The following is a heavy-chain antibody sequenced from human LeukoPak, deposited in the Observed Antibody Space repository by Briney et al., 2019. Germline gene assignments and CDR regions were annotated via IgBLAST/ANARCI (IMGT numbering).Heavy chain of an antibody. J-gene: IGHJ4*02. CDR1: GYTLTELS. D-gene: IGHD5-12*01. CDR3: ATRPGYSGYDSVDY. Sequence: GASVKASCKVSGYTLTELSMHWVRQAPGKGLEWMGGFDPEDGETIYAQKFQGRVTMTEDTSTDTAYMELSSLRSEDTAVYYCATRPGYSGYDSVDYWGQGTLVTVSS. V-gene: IGHV1-24*01. CDR2: FDPEDGET.